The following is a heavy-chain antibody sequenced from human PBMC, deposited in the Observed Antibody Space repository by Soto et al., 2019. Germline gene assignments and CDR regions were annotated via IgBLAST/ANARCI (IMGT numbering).Heavy chain of an antibody. CDR1: EYTFPSYT. J-gene: IGHJ4*02. CDR3: ARELQGLYYFDY. V-gene: IGHV1-3*01. CDR2: INGGNGNT. Sequence: ASVKVSCKASEYTFPSYTMHWVRQAPGKRLAWMGWINGGNGNTKYSQKFQCRVTSTRDTTASTAYMELSSLRSDDTAVYYCARELQGLYYFDYWGQGTLVTVSS. D-gene: IGHD4-4*01.